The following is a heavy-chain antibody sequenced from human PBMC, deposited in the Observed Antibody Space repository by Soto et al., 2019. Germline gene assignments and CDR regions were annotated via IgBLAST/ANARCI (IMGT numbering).Heavy chain of an antibody. D-gene: IGHD3-3*02. J-gene: IGHJ3*02. V-gene: IGHV3-30-3*01. CDR1: GFTFSSYA. CDR3: ARVSRRGDAFDI. Sequence: PGGSLRLSCAASGFTFSSYAMHWVRQAPGKGLEWVAVISYDGSNKYYADSVKGRFTISRDNSKNTLYLQMNSLRAEDTAVYYCARVSRRGDAFDIWGQGTMVTVSS. CDR2: ISYDGSNK.